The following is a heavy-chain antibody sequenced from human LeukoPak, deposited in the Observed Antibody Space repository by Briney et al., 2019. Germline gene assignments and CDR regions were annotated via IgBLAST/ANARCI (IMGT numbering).Heavy chain of an antibody. CDR3: ARAKYNSGLFDY. CDR1: GFTVSSNY. D-gene: IGHD6-19*01. Sequence: GGSLRLSCAASGFTVSSNYMSWVRQAPGKGPEWVSLIYSDGRTYYADSVKGRFTISRDNSKNTLYLQMNSLRAEDTAVYYCARAKYNSGLFDYWGQGTLVTVSS. J-gene: IGHJ4*02. V-gene: IGHV3-53*01. CDR2: IYSDGRT.